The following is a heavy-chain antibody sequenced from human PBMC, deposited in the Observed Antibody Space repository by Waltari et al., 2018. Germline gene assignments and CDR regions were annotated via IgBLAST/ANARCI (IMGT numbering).Heavy chain of an antibody. D-gene: IGHD2-15*01. CDR1: GGSISRSAYY. J-gene: IGHJ3*02. Sequence: QLQLQESGPGLVKSSETLSLTCTVSGGSISRSAYYWVWLRQPPGKELEWIGSMYPGGDTYYHSALESRVRLSVDRSSNHFSMRLRSVTAADTAVYYCARRGDWLPLDAFDIWGQGTVVTVSS. CDR3: ARRGDWLPLDAFDI. CDR2: MYPGGDT. V-gene: IGHV4-39*02.